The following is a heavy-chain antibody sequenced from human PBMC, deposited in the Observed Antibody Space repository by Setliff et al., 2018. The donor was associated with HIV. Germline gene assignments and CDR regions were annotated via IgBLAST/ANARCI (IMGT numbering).Heavy chain of an antibody. V-gene: IGHV4-39*01. CDR3: ASRIYYYDIYRVLREEGFDP. CDR1: GDSASNSRYY. J-gene: IGHJ5*02. CDR2: IHYDEKT. Sequence: PSETLSLTCTVSGDSASNSRYYWAWIRQPPGKGLEYIGSIHYDEKTYYNPSLKSRVTISIDTSKNQFSLSLTSVTDADTAVYYCASRIYYYDIYRVLREEGFDPWGQGTLVTVS. D-gene: IGHD3-22*01.